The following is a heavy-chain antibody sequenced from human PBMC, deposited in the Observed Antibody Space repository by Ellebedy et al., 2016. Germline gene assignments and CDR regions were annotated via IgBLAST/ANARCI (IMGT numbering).Heavy chain of an antibody. CDR1: GYSISSGYY. D-gene: IGHD3-10*01. V-gene: IGHV4-38-2*02. CDR3: ARVYGSGSKFDY. CDR2: IYHSGST. Sequence: GSLRLXCTVSGYSISSGYYWGWIRQPPGKGLEWIGSIYHSGSTYYNPSLKSRVTISVDTSKNQFSLKLSSVTAADTAVYYCARVYGSGSKFDYWGQGTLVTVSS. J-gene: IGHJ4*02.